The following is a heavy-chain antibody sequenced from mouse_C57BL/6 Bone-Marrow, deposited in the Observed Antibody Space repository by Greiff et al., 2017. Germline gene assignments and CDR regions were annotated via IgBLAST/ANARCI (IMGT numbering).Heavy chain of an antibody. CDR3: ARARRGGFDY. Sequence: EVNLVESGGGLVQSGRSLRLSCATSGFTFSDFYMEWVRQAPGKGLEWIAASRNKANDYTTEYSASVKGRFIVSRDTSQSILYLQMNALRAEDTAIYYCARARRGGFDYWGQGTTLTVSS. J-gene: IGHJ2*01. CDR1: GFTFSDFY. V-gene: IGHV7-1*01. CDR2: SRNKANDYTT.